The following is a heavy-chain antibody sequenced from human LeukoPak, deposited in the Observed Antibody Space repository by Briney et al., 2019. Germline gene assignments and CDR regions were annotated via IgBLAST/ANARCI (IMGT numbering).Heavy chain of an antibody. Sequence: GGSLRLSCAASGLIFSSYSMNWVRQAPGKGLEWVSSITGSSSYIYYADSVKGRFTISRDNAKNSLYLQMNSLRAEDTAVYYCARDRGRYCTNDVCYTGGDYFDYWGQGTLVTVSS. CDR3: ARDRGRYCTNDVCYTGGDYFDY. CDR1: GLIFSSYS. D-gene: IGHD2-8*01. CDR2: ITGSSSYI. J-gene: IGHJ4*02. V-gene: IGHV3-21*01.